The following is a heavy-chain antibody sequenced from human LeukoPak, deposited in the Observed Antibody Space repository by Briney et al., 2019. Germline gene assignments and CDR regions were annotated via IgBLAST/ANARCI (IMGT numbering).Heavy chain of an antibody. Sequence: GESLKISCKGSAYSFTSYWISWVRQMPGKGLEWMGRIDPSDSYTNYSPSFQGRVTISADKSISTAYLQWASLKASDTAMYYCASLGMATDYWGRGTLVTVSS. J-gene: IGHJ4*02. D-gene: IGHD5-24*01. CDR1: AYSFTSYW. V-gene: IGHV5-10-1*01. CDR3: ASLGMATDY. CDR2: IDPSDSYT.